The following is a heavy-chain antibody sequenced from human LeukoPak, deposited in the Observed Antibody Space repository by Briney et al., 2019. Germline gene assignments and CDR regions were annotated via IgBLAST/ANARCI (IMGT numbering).Heavy chain of an antibody. J-gene: IGHJ3*02. V-gene: IGHV1-69*05. CDR1: GGTFSSYA. CDR2: IIPIFGTA. D-gene: IGHD6-6*01. Sequence: SVKVSCKASGGTFSSYAISWVRQAPGQGLEWMGGIIPIFGTANYAQKFQGRVTITTDESTSTAYMELSSLRSEDTAVYYCARFLYPAYSGSFTNDAFDIWGQGTMVTVSS. CDR3: ARFLYPAYSGSFTNDAFDI.